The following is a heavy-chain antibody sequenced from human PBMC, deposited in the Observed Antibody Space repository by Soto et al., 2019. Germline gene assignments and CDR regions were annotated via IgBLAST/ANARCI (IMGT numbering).Heavy chain of an antibody. Sequence: SETLSLTCTVSGGSISSYYWSWIRQPPGKGLEWIGYIYYSGSTNYNPSLKSRVTISVDTSKNQFSLKPSSVTAADTAVYYCARHRGTYYYYGMDVWGQGTTVTVSS. CDR1: GGSISSYY. J-gene: IGHJ6*02. D-gene: IGHD3-10*01. CDR2: IYYSGST. V-gene: IGHV4-59*08. CDR3: ARHRGTYYYYGMDV.